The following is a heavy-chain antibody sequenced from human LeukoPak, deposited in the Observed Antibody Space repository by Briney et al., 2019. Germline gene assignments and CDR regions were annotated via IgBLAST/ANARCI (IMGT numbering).Heavy chain of an antibody. CDR2: IYYSGST. CDR1: GGSISSYY. CDR3: ARRIYGSGRPYYYYYMDV. V-gene: IGHV4-59*08. Sequence: PSETLSLTCTVSGGSISSYYWSWIRQPPGKGLEWIGYIYYSGSTNYNPSLKSRVTISVDTSKNQFSLKLSSVTAAGTAVYYCARRIYGSGRPYYYYYMDVWGKGTTVTVSS. J-gene: IGHJ6*03. D-gene: IGHD3-10*01.